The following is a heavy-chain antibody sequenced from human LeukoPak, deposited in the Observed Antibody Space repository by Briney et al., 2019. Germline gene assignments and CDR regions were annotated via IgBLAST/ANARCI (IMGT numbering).Heavy chain of an antibody. J-gene: IGHJ4*02. CDR1: GDSVSRNNIA. CDR2: TYYTSKWYH. Sequence: SQTLSLTCVITGDSVSRNNIAWNWIRQSPSRGLEWLGRTYYTSKWYHDYAGSVKSRVNINPDTSKNQFSLQLNSVTPEDTAMYYCARGRDAVVVPAADFDYWGQGILVTVSS. CDR3: ARGRDAVVVPAADFDY. V-gene: IGHV6-1*01. D-gene: IGHD2-2*01.